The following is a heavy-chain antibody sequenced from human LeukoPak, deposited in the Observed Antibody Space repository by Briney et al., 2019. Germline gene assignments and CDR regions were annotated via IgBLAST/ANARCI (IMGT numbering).Heavy chain of an antibody. V-gene: IGHV4-34*01. CDR1: GGSFSGYY. D-gene: IGHD5-12*01. CDR2: INHSGST. J-gene: IGHJ4*02. Sequence: SETLSLTCAVYGGSFSGYYWSWIRQPPGKGLEWIGEINHSGSTNYNPSLKSRVTISVDTSKNQFSLKLSSVTAADTAVYYCARGSGHTFNYWGQGTLVTVSS. CDR3: ARGSGHTFNY.